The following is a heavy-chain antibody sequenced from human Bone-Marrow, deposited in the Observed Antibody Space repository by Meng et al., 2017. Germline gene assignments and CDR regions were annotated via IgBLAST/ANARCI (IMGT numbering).Heavy chain of an antibody. CDR3: SGHIDY. V-gene: IGHV3-15*01. Sequence: VEVVECGGGLVKPGGSLRLSCEGSGFTFSNAYMTWVRQVPGKRLEWVGRIKSKPDGETIDYAAPVKGRFTISRDDSKNTVYLQMNSLKTEDTAVYYCSGHIDYWGQGTLVTVSS. CDR1: GFTFSNAY. CDR2: IKSKPDGETI. D-gene: IGHD5-12*01. J-gene: IGHJ4*02.